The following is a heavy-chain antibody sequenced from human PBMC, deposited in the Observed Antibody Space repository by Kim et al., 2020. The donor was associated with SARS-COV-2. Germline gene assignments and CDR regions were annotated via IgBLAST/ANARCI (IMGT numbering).Heavy chain of an antibody. Sequence: GGSLRLSCAASGFIVSSYCMRWVRQAPGKGLEWVSAIYSGDNTFYADSVKGRFTASRDNAKNTLYLQMNSLRAEDTAVYYCARDRYTSGHHFVIWGQGTVVTVSS. CDR1: GFIVSSYC. J-gene: IGHJ3*02. CDR2: IYSGDNT. CDR3: ARDRYTSGHHFVI. D-gene: IGHD3-22*01. V-gene: IGHV3-66*01.